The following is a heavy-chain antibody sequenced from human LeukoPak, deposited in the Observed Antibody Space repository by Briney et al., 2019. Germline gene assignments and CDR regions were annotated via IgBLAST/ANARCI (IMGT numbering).Heavy chain of an antibody. CDR1: GGSVSSGSYY. D-gene: IGHD5-18*01. V-gene: IGHV4-61*01. CDR2: IYYSGST. CDR3: ARSGIQLWSYSDY. Sequence: SETLSLTCTVSGGSVSSGSYYWSWIRQPPGKGLEWIGYIYYSGSTNYNPSLKSRVTISVDTSKNQFSLKLSSVTAADTAVYYCARSGIQLWSYSDYWGQGTLVTVSS. J-gene: IGHJ4*02.